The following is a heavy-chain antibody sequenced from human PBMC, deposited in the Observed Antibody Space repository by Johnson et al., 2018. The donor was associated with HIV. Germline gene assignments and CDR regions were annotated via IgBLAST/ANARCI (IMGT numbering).Heavy chain of an antibody. D-gene: IGHD6-19*01. V-gene: IGHV3-33*01. Sequence: QVLLVESGGGVVQPGRSLRLSCAASGFTYSTYGMYWVRQAPGKGLEWVALIRYDGYYTKYADSVKGRFTISRDNSKNMLFLQMSSLRAEDTAVYYCVSSAQWSGWPPGAFDIWGQGTMVTVSS. CDR3: VSSAQWSGWPPGAFDI. CDR2: IRYDGYYT. CDR1: GFTYSTYG. J-gene: IGHJ3*02.